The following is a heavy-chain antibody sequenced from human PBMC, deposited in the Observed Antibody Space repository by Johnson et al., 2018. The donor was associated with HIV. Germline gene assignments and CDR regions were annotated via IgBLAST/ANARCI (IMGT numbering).Heavy chain of an antibody. CDR1: GFTFSNVW. CDR3: TTAIVIDAFDI. CDR2: IKRKIEAEAT. Sequence: VHLVESGGGLVKPGGSLRLSCAASGFTFSNVWMSWVRQARGKGLEWVGRIKRKIEAEATDYAAPVKGRFTISRDDSKNTLFLQMSSLKTDDTAVYYCTTAIVIDAFDIWGQGTMVTVSS. D-gene: IGHD3-16*02. V-gene: IGHV3-15*01. J-gene: IGHJ3*02.